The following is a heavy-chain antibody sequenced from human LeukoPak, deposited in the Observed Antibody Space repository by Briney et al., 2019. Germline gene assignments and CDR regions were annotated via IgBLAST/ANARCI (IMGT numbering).Heavy chain of an antibody. CDR3: ARERSYSSGWYLDY. CDR2: ISSSGTTI. Sequence: GGSLRLSCAASGFTFSSYEMNWVRQAPGKGLEWVSYISSSGTTIYYADSVKGRFTISRDNAKSSLYLQMNSLRAEDTAVYYCARERSYSSGWYLDYWGQGTLVTVSS. J-gene: IGHJ4*02. V-gene: IGHV3-48*03. CDR1: GFTFSSYE. D-gene: IGHD6-19*01.